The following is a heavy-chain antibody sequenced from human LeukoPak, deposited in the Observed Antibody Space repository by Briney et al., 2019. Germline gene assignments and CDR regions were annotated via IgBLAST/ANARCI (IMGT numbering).Heavy chain of an antibody. CDR3: VRDAIAAAGRGWFDP. J-gene: IGHJ5*02. Sequence: PGGSLSLSCAASGFTFSSYSMNWVRQAPGKGLEWVSSISSSSSYIYYADSVKGRFTISRDNAKNSLYLQMNSLRAEDTAVYYCVRDAIAAAGRGWFDPWGQGTLVTVSS. CDR2: ISSSSSYI. V-gene: IGHV3-21*01. D-gene: IGHD6-13*01. CDR1: GFTFSSYS.